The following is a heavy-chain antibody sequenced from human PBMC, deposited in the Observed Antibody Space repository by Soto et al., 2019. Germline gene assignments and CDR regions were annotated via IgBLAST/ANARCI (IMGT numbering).Heavy chain of an antibody. Sequence: GQSLKISCNVSGYRFIAFGISGVRQKPEKGLEWMGRLDPADSFTNYSPSFQGHVTISVDKSINTAYLQWSSLKASDTAIYYCARHLYDNRNFLDALDVCGQGTMVTVSS. D-gene: IGHD3-22*01. CDR1: GYRFIAFG. CDR3: ARHLYDNRNFLDALDV. CDR2: LDPADSFT. J-gene: IGHJ3*01. V-gene: IGHV5-10-1*01.